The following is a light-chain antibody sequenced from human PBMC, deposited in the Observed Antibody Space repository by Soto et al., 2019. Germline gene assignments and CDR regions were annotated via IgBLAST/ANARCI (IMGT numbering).Light chain of an antibody. CDR2: CNI. V-gene: IGLV1-40*01. CDR3: QSYDSSLSGLV. J-gene: IGLJ1*01. Sequence: QSVLTQPPSLSGAPGQRVTISCTGSSSNIGAGYYVHWLQQLPGTAPKLIIYCNIKPPSGVPDRFSGSKSGTSASRAITWLQDEYEADYYCQSYDSSLSGLVFGTGTKLTVI. CDR1: SSNIGAGYY.